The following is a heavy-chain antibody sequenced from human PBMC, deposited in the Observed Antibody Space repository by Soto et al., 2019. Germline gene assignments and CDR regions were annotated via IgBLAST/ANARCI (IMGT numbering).Heavy chain of an antibody. J-gene: IGHJ6*03. CDR3: ARNQVDSNYYYYIDV. Sequence: GASVKVSCKASGYTFTNHYMYWVRQAPEQGLEWMGIINPSDGSTGYAQKFQGRVIMTRDTSATTVYMELSSLRSEDTAVYYCARNQVDSNYYYYIDVWGKGTKVTVSS. D-gene: IGHD5-12*01. CDR1: GYTFTNHY. V-gene: IGHV1-46*03. CDR2: INPSDGST.